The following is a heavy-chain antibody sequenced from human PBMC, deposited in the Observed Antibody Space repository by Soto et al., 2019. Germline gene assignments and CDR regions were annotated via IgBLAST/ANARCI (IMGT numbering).Heavy chain of an antibody. V-gene: IGHV1-18*04. CDR1: GYTFISYS. D-gene: IGHD6-13*01. CDR3: AREGAHSTGWYDYFDQ. CDR2: ISTYNGNT. Sequence: QVQLVQSGGEVKKPGASVNISCKATGYTFISYSITWVRQAPEQGLEWMGWISTYNGNTKYAQSLQGRVTLTRDTSTNTAFMEIRGLRCDDTAIYYCAREGAHSTGWYDYFDQWGQGTLVAVSS. J-gene: IGHJ4*02.